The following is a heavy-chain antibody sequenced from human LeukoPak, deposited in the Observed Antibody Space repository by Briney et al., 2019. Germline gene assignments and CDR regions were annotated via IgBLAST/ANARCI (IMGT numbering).Heavy chain of an antibody. CDR2: ISSSSSYI. Sequence: GGSLRLSCAASGFTFSSYSMNWVRQAPGKGLEWVSSISSSSSYIYYADSVKGRFTISRDNAKNSLYLQMNSLRAGDTAVYYCARALYYYDSSGYYGHDYWGQGTLVTVSS. V-gene: IGHV3-21*01. CDR3: ARALYYYDSSGYYGHDY. D-gene: IGHD3-22*01. J-gene: IGHJ4*02. CDR1: GFTFSSYS.